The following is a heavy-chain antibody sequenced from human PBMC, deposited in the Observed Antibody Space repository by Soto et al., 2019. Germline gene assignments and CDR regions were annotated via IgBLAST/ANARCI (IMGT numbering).Heavy chain of an antibody. V-gene: IGHV1-69*13. Sequence: QVQLVQSGAEVKRPGASVKVSCKASGYTFSSYAISWVRQAPGQGLEWMGGIIPIFGTANYAQKFQGRVTITADESTSTAYMELSSLRSEDTAVYYCARDPISTGDGDYWGQETLVTVSS. CDR2: IIPIFGTA. J-gene: IGHJ4*02. D-gene: IGHD7-27*01. CDR3: ARDPISTGDGDY. CDR1: GYTFSSYA.